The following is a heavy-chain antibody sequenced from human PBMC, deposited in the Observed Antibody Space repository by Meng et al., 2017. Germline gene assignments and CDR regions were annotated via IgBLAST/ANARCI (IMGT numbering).Heavy chain of an antibody. J-gene: IGHJ4*02. CDR1: GFTFSNAW. CDR3: TTFVDTAMVYDFDY. D-gene: IGHD5-18*01. V-gene: IGHV3-15*01. Sequence: GESLKISCAASGFTFSNAWMSWVRQAPGKGLEWVGRIKSKTDGGTTDYAAPVKGRFTISRDDSKNTLYLQMNSLKTEDTAVYYCTTFVDTAMVYDFDYWGQGTLVTGSS. CDR2: IKSKTDGGTT.